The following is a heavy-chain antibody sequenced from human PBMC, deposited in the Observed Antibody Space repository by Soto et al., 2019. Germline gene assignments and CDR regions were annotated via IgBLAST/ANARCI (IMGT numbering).Heavy chain of an antibody. J-gene: IGHJ3*02. Sequence: GASVKVSCKAAGYAFTSYAMHWVRQAPGQRLEWMGWINAGNGNTKYSQKFQGRVTITRDTSASTAYMELSSLRSEDTAVYYCARERGGGGYAFDIWGQGTMVTVSS. CDR1: GYAFTSYA. D-gene: IGHD2-21*01. CDR2: INAGNGNT. V-gene: IGHV1-3*01. CDR3: ARERGGGGYAFDI.